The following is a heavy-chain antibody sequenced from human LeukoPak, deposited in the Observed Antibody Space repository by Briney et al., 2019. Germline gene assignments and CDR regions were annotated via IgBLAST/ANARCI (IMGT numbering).Heavy chain of an antibody. V-gene: IGHV3-30*02. J-gene: IGHJ6*03. D-gene: IGHD5-24*01. Sequence: HPGGSLRLSCAASGFTFSSYGMHWVRQAPGKGLEWVAFIRYDGSNKYYADSVKGRFTISRDNSKNTLYLQMNSLRAEDTAVYYCAKDGRGGYNYYYYYYMDVWGKGTTVTVSS. CDR2: IRYDGSNK. CDR3: AKDGRGGYNYYYYYYMDV. CDR1: GFTFSSYG.